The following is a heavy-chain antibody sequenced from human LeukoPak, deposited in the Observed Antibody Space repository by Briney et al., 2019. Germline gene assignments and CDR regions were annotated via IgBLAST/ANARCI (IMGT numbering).Heavy chain of an antibody. CDR3: ARINGKNWGSNY. V-gene: IGHV1-69*13. CDR1: GYTFTSYG. CDR2: IIPIFGTA. Sequence: SVKVSCKATGYTFTSYGISWVRQAPGQGLEWMGGIIPIFGTANYAQKFQGRVTITADESTSTAYMELSSLRSEDTAVYYCARINGKNWGSNYWGQGTLVTVSS. J-gene: IGHJ4*02. D-gene: IGHD7-27*01.